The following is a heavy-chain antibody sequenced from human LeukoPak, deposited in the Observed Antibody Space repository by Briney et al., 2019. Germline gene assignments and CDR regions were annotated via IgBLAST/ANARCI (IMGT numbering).Heavy chain of an antibody. CDR2: IKSKTDGGTT. D-gene: IGHD6-19*01. CDR1: GFTFSNAW. V-gene: IGHV3-15*01. J-gene: IGHJ4*02. CDR3: ARESLTTVAVASVY. Sequence: GGSLRLSCAASGFTFSNAWMSWVRQAPGKGLEWVGRIKSKTDGGTTDYAAPVKGRFTISRDDSKNTLYLQMNSLRAEDTAVYYCARESLTTVAVASVYWGQGTLVTVSS.